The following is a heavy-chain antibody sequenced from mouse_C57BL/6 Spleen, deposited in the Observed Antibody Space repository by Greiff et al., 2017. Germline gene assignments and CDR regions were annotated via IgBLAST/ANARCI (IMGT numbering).Heavy chain of an antibody. CDR3: ARDRSSVHFDY. V-gene: IGHV1-82*01. Sequence: QVQLKESGPELVKPGASVKISCKASGYAFSSSWMNWVKQRPGKGLEWIGRIYPGDGDTNYNGKFKGKATLTADKSSSTAYMQLSSLTSEDSAVYFCARDRSSVHFDYWGQGTTLTVSS. CDR2: IYPGDGDT. J-gene: IGHJ2*01. CDR1: GYAFSSSW.